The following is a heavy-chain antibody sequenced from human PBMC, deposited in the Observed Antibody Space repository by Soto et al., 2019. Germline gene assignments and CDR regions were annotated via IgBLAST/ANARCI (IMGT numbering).Heavy chain of an antibody. CDR1: GGTLCSYA. J-gene: IGHJ1*01. D-gene: IGHD6-19*01. V-gene: IGHV1-69*06. CDR3: ASTTDRRCRRIAVADTSGYFQH. Sequence: SSVKVFCKASGGTLCSYAISWVRQASGQGLEMVGGIIPIFGTANYAQKFQGRVSITADKSTSTAYLELSSLRSEDTAVYYCASTTDRRCRRIAVADTSGYFQHGDQCTMVTISS. CDR2: IIPIFGTA.